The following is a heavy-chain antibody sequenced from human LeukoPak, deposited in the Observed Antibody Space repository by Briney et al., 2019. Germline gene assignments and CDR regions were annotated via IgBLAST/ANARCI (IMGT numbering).Heavy chain of an antibody. Sequence: SETLSPTCTVSGGSISSYYWSWIRQPPGKGLEWIGYIYTSGSTNYNPSLKSRVTISVDTSKNQFSLKLSSVTAADTAVYYCAREVEAYYDSSGYEHWFDPWGQGTLVTVSS. V-gene: IGHV4-4*09. CDR2: IYTSGST. CDR1: GGSISSYY. CDR3: AREVEAYYDSSGYEHWFDP. D-gene: IGHD3-22*01. J-gene: IGHJ5*02.